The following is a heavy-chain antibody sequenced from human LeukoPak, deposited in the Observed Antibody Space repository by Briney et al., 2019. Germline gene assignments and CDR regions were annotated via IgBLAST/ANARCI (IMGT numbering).Heavy chain of an antibody. J-gene: IGHJ4*02. CDR2: FDPEDGET. V-gene: IGHV1-24*01. CDR1: GYTLTELS. CDR3: ATGSYYGSGSSFMY. Sequence: ASVKVSCKVSGYTLTELSMHWVRQAPGQGLEWMGGFDPEDGETIYAQKFQGRVTMTEDTSTDTAYMELSSLRSGDTAVYYCATGSYYGSGSSFMYWGQGTLVTVSS. D-gene: IGHD3-10*01.